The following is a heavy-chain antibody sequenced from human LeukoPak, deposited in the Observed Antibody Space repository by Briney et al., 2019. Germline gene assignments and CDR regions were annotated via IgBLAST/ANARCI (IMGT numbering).Heavy chain of an antibody. J-gene: IGHJ4*02. V-gene: IGHV3-66*01. D-gene: IGHD3-22*01. CDR3: ARDRYYYDNSGWSDY. CDR1: GFTVSSNY. CDR2: IYSGGST. Sequence: GGSLRLSCAASGFTVSSNYMSWVRQAPGKGLEWVSVIYSGGSTYYADSVKGRFTISRDNSKNTLYLQMNSLRAEDTAVYYCARDRYYYDNSGWSDYWGQGTLVTVSS.